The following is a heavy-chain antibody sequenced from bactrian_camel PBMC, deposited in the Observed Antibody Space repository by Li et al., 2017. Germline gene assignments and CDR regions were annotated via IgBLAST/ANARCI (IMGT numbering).Heavy chain of an antibody. CDR2: IYKDGSAT. CDR1: GLSFRSYD. CDR3: AKSVYGGGMWYVGFYV. V-gene: IGHV3S6*01. J-gene: IGHJ4*01. D-gene: IGHD2*01. Sequence: HVQLVESGGGLVQPRGSLRLSCVVSGLSFRSYDWNWIRQAPGKGLEWVSSIYKDGSATYYPRSVKGRFTISKDDAVSTLYLQLNSLKTEDTALYYCAKSVYGGGMWYVGFYVWGQGTQVTVS.